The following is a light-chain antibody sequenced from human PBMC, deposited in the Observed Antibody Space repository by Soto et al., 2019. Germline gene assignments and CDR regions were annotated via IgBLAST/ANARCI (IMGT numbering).Light chain of an antibody. Sequence: VIWMTQSPSLRSASTVDRVTISFRMSQGISSYLAWYQQKPGKAPRLLIYTASTLESGVPSRFSASGSGTEFTLTISSLEPEDFAVYYCQQRSNWPPAITFGQGTRLEIK. V-gene: IGKV1D-8*03. CDR3: QQRSNWPPAIT. CDR1: QGISSY. CDR2: TAS. J-gene: IGKJ5*01.